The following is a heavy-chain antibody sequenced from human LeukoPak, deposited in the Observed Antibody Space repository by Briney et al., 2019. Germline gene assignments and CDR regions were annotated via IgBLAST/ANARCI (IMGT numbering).Heavy chain of an antibody. Sequence: GGSLRLSCAASGFTFSSYGMHWVRQAPGKGLEWVAFIRYDGSNKYYADSVKGRFTISRDNPKNTLYLQMNSLRAEDTAVYYCAKGALRITMIVVVPAIYMDVWGKGTTVTVSS. CDR3: AKGALRITMIVVVPAIYMDV. CDR1: GFTFSSYG. V-gene: IGHV3-30*02. D-gene: IGHD3-22*01. CDR2: IRYDGSNK. J-gene: IGHJ6*03.